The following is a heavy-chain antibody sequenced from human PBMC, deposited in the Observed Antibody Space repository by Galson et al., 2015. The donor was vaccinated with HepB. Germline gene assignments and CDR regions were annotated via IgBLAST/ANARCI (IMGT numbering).Heavy chain of an antibody. V-gene: IGHV1-18*04. Sequence: SCKASGYTFTINRISWVRQAPGKGLEWMGWISANSGDTKYAQKLQGRVTMTRDTSTSTAYLELRSLRSDDTAAYYCARDRDYRFDYWGQGTLVTVSS. CDR2: ISANSGDT. D-gene: IGHD4/OR15-4a*01. CDR1: GYTFTINR. CDR3: ARDRDYRFDY. J-gene: IGHJ4*02.